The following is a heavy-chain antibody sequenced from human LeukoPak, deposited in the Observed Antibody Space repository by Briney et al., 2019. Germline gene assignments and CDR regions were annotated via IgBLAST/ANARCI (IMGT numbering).Heavy chain of an antibody. Sequence: PSETLSLTCAVYGGSFSGYYWSWIRQPPGKGLEWIGEINHSGSTNYNPSLKSRVTISVDTSKNQFSLKLSSVTAADTAVYYCARAVPSAYDFWSGTPRYYYMDVWGKGTTVTVSS. CDR3: ARAVPSAYDFWSGTPRYYYMDV. V-gene: IGHV4-34*01. CDR1: GGSFSGYY. D-gene: IGHD3-3*01. CDR2: INHSGST. J-gene: IGHJ6*03.